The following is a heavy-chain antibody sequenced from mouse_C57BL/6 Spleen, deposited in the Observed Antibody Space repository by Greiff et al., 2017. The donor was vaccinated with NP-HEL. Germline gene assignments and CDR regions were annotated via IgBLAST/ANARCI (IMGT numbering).Heavy chain of an antibody. J-gene: IGHJ2*01. CDR3: ARTDYYGSSYFDY. CDR2: IPYSGCT. V-gene: IGHV3-1*01. D-gene: IGHD1-1*01. Sequence: EVQLQESGPGLVKPSQSLSLSCTASGYTFTSGYVHHLNRHSPRNLLEWVGYIPYSGCTNYNPSLKSRITITHDTSKNHFFLKLNAVTTEDTATYYCARTDYYGSSYFDYWGQGTTLTVSS. CDR1: GYTFTSGYV.